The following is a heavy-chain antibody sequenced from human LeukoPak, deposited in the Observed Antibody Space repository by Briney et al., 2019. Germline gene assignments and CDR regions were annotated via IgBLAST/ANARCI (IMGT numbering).Heavy chain of an antibody. CDR3: AKIRLEESATGY. D-gene: IGHD2-15*01. Sequence: GGSLRLSCAASGFTFSSYWMHWVRQVPGKGLVWVSRIKSDGSTTTYADSVKGRFTISRDNAKSTLYLQMNSLRAEDTAVYYCAKIRLEESATGYWGQGTLVTVSS. J-gene: IGHJ4*02. CDR2: IKSDGSTT. CDR1: GFTFSSYW. V-gene: IGHV3-74*01.